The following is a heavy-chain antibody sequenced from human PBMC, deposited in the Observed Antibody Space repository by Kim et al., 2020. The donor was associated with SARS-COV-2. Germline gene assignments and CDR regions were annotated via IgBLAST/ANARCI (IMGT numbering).Heavy chain of an antibody. Sequence: SETLSLTCTVSGASVTTYYWTWIRQSAGKGLEWIGRIYTSGNTTCNPSLKSRVTMSLDTSKNHFSLKLSSMTAADTAVYYCARHGSWFDPWGQGIVVTVSS. V-gene: IGHV4-4*07. D-gene: IGHD3-10*01. CDR2: IYTSGNT. CDR3: ARHGSWFDP. CDR1: GASVTTYY. J-gene: IGHJ5*02.